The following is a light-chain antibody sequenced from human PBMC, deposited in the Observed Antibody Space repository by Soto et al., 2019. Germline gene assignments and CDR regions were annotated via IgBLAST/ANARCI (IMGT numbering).Light chain of an antibody. CDR2: DDS. V-gene: IGLV3-21*02. CDR3: QVWDVASDHHV. J-gene: IGLJ1*01. CDR1: NIGSKS. Sequence: SYDLTQPPSVSVAPGQTARVTCGGNNIGSKSVHWYQQKPRQAPVLVVYDDSDRPSGIPERFSGSNSGNTATLTISRVEAGDEADYYCQVWDVASDHHVFGTGTKVTVL.